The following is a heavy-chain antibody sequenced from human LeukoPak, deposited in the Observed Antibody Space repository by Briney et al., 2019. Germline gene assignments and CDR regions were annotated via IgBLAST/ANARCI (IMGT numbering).Heavy chain of an antibody. V-gene: IGHV4-38-2*02. J-gene: IGHJ6*03. CDR2: IYHSGST. Sequence: SETLSLTCTVSGYSISSGYYWGWIRQPPGKGLEWIGSIYHSGSTYYNPSLKSRVTISVDTSKNQFSLKLSSVTAADTAVYYCARVVRGAMAGLYYMDVWGKGTTVTVSS. D-gene: IGHD6-19*01. CDR3: ARVVRGAMAGLYYMDV. CDR1: GYSISSGYY.